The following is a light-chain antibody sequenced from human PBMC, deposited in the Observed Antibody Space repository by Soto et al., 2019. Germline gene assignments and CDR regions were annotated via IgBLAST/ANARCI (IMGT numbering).Light chain of an antibody. CDR3: QQYYSYPCT. CDR2: KAA. V-gene: IGKV1-5*03. CDR1: KSISSW. Sequence: DIQMTQSPSTLSASVGDRVTITCRASKSISSWLAWYQQKPGKAPKIMMYKAASLESGDPSRFSGSGSGTEFTLTINSLKTDDFATYCCQQYYSYPCTFGRGTKVDIK. J-gene: IGKJ1*01.